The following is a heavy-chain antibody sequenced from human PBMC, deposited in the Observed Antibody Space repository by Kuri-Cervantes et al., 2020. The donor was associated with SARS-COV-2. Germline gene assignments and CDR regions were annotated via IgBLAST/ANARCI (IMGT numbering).Heavy chain of an antibody. CDR1: GFSLSTSGMC. CDR3: VRIRAATVIADY. CDR2: IDWDDDK. D-gene: IGHD4-11*01. V-gene: IGHV2-70*11. J-gene: IGHJ4*02. Sequence: SGPTLVKPTQTLTLTCTFSGFSLSTSGMCVSWIRQPPGKALEWLARIDWDDDKYYKTSLNTRLSISKDTSKDQVVLTMTNMDPVDAGTYYCVRIRAATVIADYWGQGTLVTVSS.